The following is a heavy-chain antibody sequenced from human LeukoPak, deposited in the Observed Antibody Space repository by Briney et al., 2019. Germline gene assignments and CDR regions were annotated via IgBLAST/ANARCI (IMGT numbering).Heavy chain of an antibody. CDR3: ARGRLTTIVVVNYSYFYMDV. CDR2: VDPSGSN. D-gene: IGHD3-22*01. V-gene: IGHV4-34*01. Sequence: SETLSLTRAVYGGPLKGYYWTWIRQPPGKGREWIGEVDPSGSNNYNPSLKSRVTISVDTSKKQFSLKMNSVTAADTALYYCARGRLTTIVVVNYSYFYMDVWGKATTVTVAS. J-gene: IGHJ6*03. CDR1: GGPLKGYY.